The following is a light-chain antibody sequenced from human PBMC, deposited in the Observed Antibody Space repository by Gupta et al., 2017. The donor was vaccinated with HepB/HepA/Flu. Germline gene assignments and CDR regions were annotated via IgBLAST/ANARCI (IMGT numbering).Light chain of an antibody. CDR1: SSDVGGYNY. V-gene: IGLV2-14*01. CDR3: SSYTDSSTSWV. CDR2: DVS. J-gene: IGLJ3*02. Sequence: QSALTQPASRPGPPGPSITISCTGTSSDVGGYNYVSWYQHHPGKAPKLMIYDVSNRPSWVSNRFSGSKSGNTASLTTSGLQADDEADYYCSSYTDSSTSWVFGGGTKLTVL.